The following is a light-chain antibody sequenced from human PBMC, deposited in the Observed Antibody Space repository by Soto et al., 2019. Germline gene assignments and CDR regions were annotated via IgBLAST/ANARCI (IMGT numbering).Light chain of an antibody. V-gene: IGKV1-39*01. CDR1: QRISTY. CDR2: TAS. Sequence: DIQLTQAPSSLSASVGDRITITCRASQRISTYLNWYQQKPGKAPELVIYTASSLESGVPSRFSGSGSGTDFTLTISRLQPEDLATYYCQQHYNTPWTFGQGTKGEIK. J-gene: IGKJ1*01. CDR3: QQHYNTPWT.